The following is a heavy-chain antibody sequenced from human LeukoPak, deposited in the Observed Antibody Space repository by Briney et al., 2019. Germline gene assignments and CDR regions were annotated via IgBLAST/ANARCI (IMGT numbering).Heavy chain of an antibody. CDR2: ISGIGGST. J-gene: IGHJ4*02. V-gene: IGHV3-23*01. D-gene: IGHD4-17*01. CDR3: AKDRTGQHGDYGVGIFDY. Sequence: GGSLRLSCAASGFTFSSYSMSWVRQAPGEGLEWVSSISGIGGSTYYADSVKGRFTISRDNSKNTLYLQMNSLRAEDTAVYHCAKDRTGQHGDYGVGIFDYWGQGTLVTVSS. CDR1: GFTFSSYS.